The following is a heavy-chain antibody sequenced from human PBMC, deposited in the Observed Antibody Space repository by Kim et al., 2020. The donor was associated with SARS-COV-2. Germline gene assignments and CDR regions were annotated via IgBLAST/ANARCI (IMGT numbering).Heavy chain of an antibody. D-gene: IGHD5-12*01. CDR2: IWYDGSDK. CDR1: GFTFSSYG. V-gene: IGHV3-33*01. CDR3: ARDDAYSGYSYGVDV. J-gene: IGHJ6*02. Sequence: GGSLRLSCAASGFTFSSYGMHWVRQAPGKGLEWVAAIWYDGSDKYYADSVKGRFTISRDNSKNTLYLQMNSLRAEDTAVYYCARDDAYSGYSYGVDVWGQGTTVTVSS.